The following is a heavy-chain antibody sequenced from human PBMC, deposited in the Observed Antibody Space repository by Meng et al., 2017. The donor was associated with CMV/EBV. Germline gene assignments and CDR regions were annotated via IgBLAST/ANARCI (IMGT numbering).Heavy chain of an antibody. Sequence: ASVKVSCKASGYTFTSYGISWVRQAPGQGLEWMGWISAYNGNTNYAQKLQGRVTMTTDTSTSTAYMELRSLRSDDTAVYYCAREGGGDSSSTPYYFDYWGQGTLVTVSS. V-gene: IGHV1-18*01. CDR2: ISAYNGNT. J-gene: IGHJ4*02. D-gene: IGHD6-6*01. CDR1: GYTFTSYG. CDR3: AREGGGDSSSTPYYFDY.